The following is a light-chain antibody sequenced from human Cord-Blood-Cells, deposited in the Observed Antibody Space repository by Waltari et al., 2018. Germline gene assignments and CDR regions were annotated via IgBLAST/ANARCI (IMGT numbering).Light chain of an antibody. CDR1: QSLLHSDGKNY. CDR3: IQSIQLPPT. Sequence: DIVMTQTPLSLSVTPGKPASISCKSSQSLLHSDGKNYLDWYLQKPGQPPQLLIYEVSNRFSGVPDMFRSSGSGTDFTLIISRVESEVVVVYYFIQSIQLPPTFGPATKLGIK. V-gene: IGKV2D-29*01. CDR2: EVS. J-gene: IGKJ3*01.